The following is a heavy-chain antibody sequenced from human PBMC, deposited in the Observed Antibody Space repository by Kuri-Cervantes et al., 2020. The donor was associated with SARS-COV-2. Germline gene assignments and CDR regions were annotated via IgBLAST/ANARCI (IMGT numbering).Heavy chain of an antibody. Sequence: LSLTCAASGFTFSSYAMHWVRQAPGKGLEWVAVISYDGSNKYYADSVKGRFTISRDSSKNTLYLQMNSLRAEDTAVYYCARSGGPGGIQLWLVPLDYWGQGTLVTVSS. D-gene: IGHD5-18*01. CDR3: ARSGGPGGIQLWLVPLDY. V-gene: IGHV3-30*04. CDR1: GFTFSSYA. CDR2: ISYDGSNK. J-gene: IGHJ4*02.